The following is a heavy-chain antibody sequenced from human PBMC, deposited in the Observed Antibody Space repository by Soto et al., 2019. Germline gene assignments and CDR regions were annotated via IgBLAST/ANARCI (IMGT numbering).Heavy chain of an antibody. CDR1: GFSLTTSGVG. J-gene: IGHJ4*02. CDR2: IYWDDDK. V-gene: IGHV2-5*02. D-gene: IGHD3-22*01. CDR3: AHSPSYSSLDH. Sequence: SGPTLVNPTQTLTLTCTFSGFSLTTSGVGVGWIRQPPGKALEWLALIYWDDDKRYSPSLKNRLTITKDTSKNQVVLTVTNMDPVDTAAYYCAHSPSYSSLDHWGTGTLVTVSS.